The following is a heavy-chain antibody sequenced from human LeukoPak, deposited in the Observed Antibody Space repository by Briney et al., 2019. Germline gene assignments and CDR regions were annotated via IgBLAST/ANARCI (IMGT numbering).Heavy chain of an antibody. CDR2: IKSKVYSATA. V-gene: IGHV3-15*01. CDR3: AALGFGDFSASDN. J-gene: IGHJ4*02. CDR1: GFSFNDAW. Sequence: GGSLRLSCAASGFSFNDAWMDWGRQVPGKGLEWVGRIKSKVYSATADYAAPVMGRFTISRDDSKSTLYLQMNSLKIEDTAVYYCAALGFGDFSASDNWGQGTLVTASS. D-gene: IGHD3-10*01.